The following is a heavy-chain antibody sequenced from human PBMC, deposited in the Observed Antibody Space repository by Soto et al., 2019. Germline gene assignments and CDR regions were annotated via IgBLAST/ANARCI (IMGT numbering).Heavy chain of an antibody. V-gene: IGHV1-58*01. J-gene: IGHJ6*04. CDR3: AAPGSGYHYYYYYGMEV. CDR2: IVVGSGNT. CDR1: GFTFTSSA. Sequence: SVEVAFKASGFTFTSSACQGVLHSRLQRLEWIGLIVVGSGNTNYAQKFQERVTITRDMSTSTAYMELSSLRSEDTAFYYCAAPGSGYHYYYYYGMEVRGKGNTVNVSS. D-gene: IGHD3-3*01.